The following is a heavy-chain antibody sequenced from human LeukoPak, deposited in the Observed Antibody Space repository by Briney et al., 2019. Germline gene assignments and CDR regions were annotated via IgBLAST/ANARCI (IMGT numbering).Heavy chain of an antibody. CDR3: AREVVPAAMGGDYFDY. Sequence: GASVKVSCKASGYTFTSYGISWVRQAPGQGLEWMGWISAYNGNTNYAQKLQGRVTMTTDTSTSTAYMELRSLRSDDTAVYYCAREVVPAAMGGDYFDYWGQGTLVTVSS. J-gene: IGHJ4*02. CDR1: GYTFTSYG. CDR2: ISAYNGNT. V-gene: IGHV1-18*01. D-gene: IGHD2-2*01.